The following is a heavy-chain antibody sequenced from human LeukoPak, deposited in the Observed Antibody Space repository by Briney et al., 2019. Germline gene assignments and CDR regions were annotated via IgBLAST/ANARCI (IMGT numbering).Heavy chain of an antibody. D-gene: IGHD4-11*01. CDR2: IYYSGST. CDR1: DDSITMYY. J-gene: IGHJ4*02. V-gene: IGHV4-59*12. CDR3: AREDAKDYTSYYFDY. Sequence: SETLSLTCTVSDDSITMYYWTWIRQPPGKGLEWIGYIYYSGSTNYNPSLKSRVTISVDKSKNQFSLKLSSVTAADTAVYYCAREDAKDYTSYYFDYWGQGTLVTVSS.